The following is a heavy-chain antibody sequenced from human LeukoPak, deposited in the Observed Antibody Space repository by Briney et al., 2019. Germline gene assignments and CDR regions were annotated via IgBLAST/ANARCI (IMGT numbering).Heavy chain of an antibody. D-gene: IGHD6-13*01. Sequence: GGSLRLSCAASGFTFSSYSMNWVRQAPGKGLEWVSYISSSSSTIDYADSVKGRFTISRDNAKNSLYLQMNSLRAEDTAVYYCARDQYSGSPIFYYYYGMDVWGQGTTVTVSS. CDR1: GFTFSSYS. CDR2: ISSSSSTI. V-gene: IGHV3-48*01. J-gene: IGHJ6*02. CDR3: ARDQYSGSPIFYYYYGMDV.